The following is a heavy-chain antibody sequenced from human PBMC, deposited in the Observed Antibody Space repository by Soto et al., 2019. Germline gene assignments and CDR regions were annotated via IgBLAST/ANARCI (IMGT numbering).Heavy chain of an antibody. CDR1: GYRFISYL. J-gene: IGHJ3*01. CDR3: ASGGDASGHHAFDV. CDR2: IYPGDSDT. Sequence: GVPMKISCKGSGYRFISYLSGWVSQINGKGLEWMGIIYPGDSDTRYSPSFQGQVTISADKSTSTAYLQWSSLKASDTAMYYCASGGDASGHHAFDVWGLGTMVTVSS. D-gene: IGHD6-19*01. V-gene: IGHV5-51*01.